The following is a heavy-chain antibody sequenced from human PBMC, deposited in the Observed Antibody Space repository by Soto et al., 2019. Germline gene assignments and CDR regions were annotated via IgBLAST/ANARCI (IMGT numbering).Heavy chain of an antibody. Sequence: ASVKVSCKASGYTFTSYYMHWARQAPGQGLEWMGIINPSGGSTSCAQKFQGRVTMTRDTSTSTVYMELSSLRSEDTAVYYCARDRDDWSSSWKEGELDYWGQGTLVTVSS. CDR1: GYTFTSYY. CDR2: INPSGGST. D-gene: IGHD6-13*01. CDR3: ARDRDDWSSSWKEGELDY. J-gene: IGHJ4*02. V-gene: IGHV1-46*01.